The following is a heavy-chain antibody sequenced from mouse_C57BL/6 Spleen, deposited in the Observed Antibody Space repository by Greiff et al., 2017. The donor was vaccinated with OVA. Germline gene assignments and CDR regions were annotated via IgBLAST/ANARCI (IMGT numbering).Heavy chain of an antibody. Sequence: EVQLQQSGPELVKPGASVKLSCTASGYTFTDYNMHWVKQRHGKSLEWFGYINPNNGGTSYNQKFKGRATLTVNKSSSTAYMELRSLTSEDSAVYYCARIYYGNLAWFAYWGQGTLVTVSA. V-gene: IGHV1-22*01. J-gene: IGHJ3*01. CDR1: GYTFTDYN. CDR2: INPNNGGT. D-gene: IGHD2-1*01. CDR3: ARIYYGNLAWFAY.